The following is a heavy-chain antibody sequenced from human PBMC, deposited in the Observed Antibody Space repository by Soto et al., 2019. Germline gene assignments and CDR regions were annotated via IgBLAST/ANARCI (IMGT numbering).Heavy chain of an antibody. V-gene: IGHV1-69*06. CDR3: GSGKAATVPLYYFDY. D-gene: IGHD2-15*01. Sequence: SVKVSCKASGGTFSSYAISWVRQAPGQGLEWMGGIIPIFGTANYAQKFQGRVTITADKSTSTAYMELSSLRSEDTAVYYCGSGKAATVPLYYFDYWVQGTLVTVSS. CDR1: GGTFSSYA. J-gene: IGHJ4*02. CDR2: IIPIFGTA.